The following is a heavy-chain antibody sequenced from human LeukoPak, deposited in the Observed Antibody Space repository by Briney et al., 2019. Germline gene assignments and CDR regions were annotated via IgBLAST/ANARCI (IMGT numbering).Heavy chain of an antibody. CDR1: GFTFRTYG. J-gene: IGHJ4*02. Sequence: LPGGSLRLSCAASGFTFRTYGMNWVRQAPGKGLEWISYINSDSDTVHYSNSVEGRFTISRDNAKNSLYLQVNSLRAEDTAVYYCARRSGSGPLSYDVDYWGQGTLVTVSS. D-gene: IGHD2-15*01. CDR2: INSDSDTV. V-gene: IGHV3-48*04. CDR3: ARRSGSGPLSYDVDY.